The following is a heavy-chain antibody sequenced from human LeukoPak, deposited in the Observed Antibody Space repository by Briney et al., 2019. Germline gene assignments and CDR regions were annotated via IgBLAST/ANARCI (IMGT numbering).Heavy chain of an antibody. CDR1: RFIFSSHS. Sequence: GGPLTLPCAASRFIFSSHSMNGVRQSPGKGLVWVSCINPDGSWTLHSDSVKGRFAISRDCARNTLYLQMNSLGVEDTAMYYCARYEQRPGVTASDPWSQGTLVTVSS. D-gene: IGHD2-21*02. CDR2: INPDGSWT. V-gene: IGHV3-74*01. CDR3: ARYEQRPGVTASDP. J-gene: IGHJ5*02.